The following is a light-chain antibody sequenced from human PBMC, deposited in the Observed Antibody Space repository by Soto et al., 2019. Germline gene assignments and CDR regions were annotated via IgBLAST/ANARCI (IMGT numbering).Light chain of an antibody. CDR2: GAS. Sequence: EIVLTQSPCTLSLSPGESATLSWRASQSVSSSYLAWYQQKPGQAPRLLIYGASSRATGIPDRFSGSGSGTDFTLSISSLEPEDFAVYYCQQRSHWPTFGQGTKVDIK. V-gene: IGKV3D-20*02. CDR1: QSVSSSY. J-gene: IGKJ1*01. CDR3: QQRSHWPT.